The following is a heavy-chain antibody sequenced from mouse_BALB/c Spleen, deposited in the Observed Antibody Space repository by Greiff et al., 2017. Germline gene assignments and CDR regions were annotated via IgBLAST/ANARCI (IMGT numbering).Heavy chain of an antibody. CDR2: IYPGNVNT. D-gene: IGHD2-1*01. CDR1: GYTFTSYY. V-gene: IGHV1S56*01. Sequence: VQLQQSGPELVKPGASVRISCKASGYTFTSYYIHWVKQRPGQGLEWIGWIYPGNVNTKYNEKFKGKATLTADKSSSTAYMQLSSLTSEDSAVYFCARGGGNWAMDYWGQGTSVTVAS. CDR3: ARGGGNWAMDY. J-gene: IGHJ4*01.